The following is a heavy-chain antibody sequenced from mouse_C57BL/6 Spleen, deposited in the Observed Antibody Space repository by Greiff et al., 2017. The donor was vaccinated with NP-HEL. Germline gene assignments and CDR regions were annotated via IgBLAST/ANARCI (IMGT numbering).Heavy chain of an antibody. V-gene: IGHV1-82*01. J-gene: IGHJ3*01. Sequence: VQLQESGPELVKPGASVKISCKASGYAFSSSWMNWVKQRPGKGLAWIGRLYPGDGDTNYNGKFKGKATLTADKSSSTAYMQLSSLTSEDSAVYFCARSFYGNYEGFAYWGQGTLVTVSA. CDR2: LYPGDGDT. CDR1: GYAFSSSW. CDR3: ARSFYGNYEGFAY. D-gene: IGHD2-10*01.